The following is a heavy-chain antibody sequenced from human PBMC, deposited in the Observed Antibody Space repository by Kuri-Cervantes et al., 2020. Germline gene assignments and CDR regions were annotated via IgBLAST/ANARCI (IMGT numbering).Heavy chain of an antibody. D-gene: IGHD5-12*01. V-gene: IGHV3-74*01. CDR3: ARRYGGTVGFDY. Sequence: GESLKISCSASGFTLSSYWMHWVRQVSGMRLVWVSRINSDGRSTTYADSVKGRFTISRDNAKNTLYLQMNSLRAEDTAVYYCARRYGGTVGFDYWGQGTLVTVSS. CDR2: INSDGRST. J-gene: IGHJ4*02. CDR1: GFTLSSYW.